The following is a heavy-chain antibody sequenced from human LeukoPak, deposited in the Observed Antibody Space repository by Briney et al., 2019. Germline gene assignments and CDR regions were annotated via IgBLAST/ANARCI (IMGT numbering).Heavy chain of an antibody. D-gene: IGHD2-2*01. CDR3: ASLHAPLDI. J-gene: IGHJ3*02. CDR1: GYGFTGYY. V-gene: IGHV1-2*02. CDR2: ISPNSGDT. Sequence: ASVKVSCKASGYGFTGYYMHWVRQAPGQGLEWMGWISPNSGDTNYAREFQGRVTMTRDTSISTAYMELSRLRSDDTAVYYCASLHAPLDIWGQGTMVTVS.